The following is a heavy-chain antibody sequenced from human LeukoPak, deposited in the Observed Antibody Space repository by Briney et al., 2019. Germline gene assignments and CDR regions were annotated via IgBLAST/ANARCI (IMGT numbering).Heavy chain of an antibody. D-gene: IGHD3-9*01. J-gene: IGHJ1*01. CDR2: INRDGSST. CDR3: ARSGDYYDTLTGLQH. CDR1: GFTFSNYY. V-gene: IGHV3-74*01. Sequence: GGSLRLSCAASGFTFSNYYMHWVRQAPGKGLVWVSRINRDGSSTNYADSVRGRFTISRDNAKNSLYLQMNSLRDEDTAVYYCARSGDYYDTLTGLQHWGQGTLVTVSS.